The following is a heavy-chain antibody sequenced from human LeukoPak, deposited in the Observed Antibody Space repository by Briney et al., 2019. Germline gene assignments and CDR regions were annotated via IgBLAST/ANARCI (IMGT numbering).Heavy chain of an antibody. J-gene: IGHJ3*02. D-gene: IGHD3-16*02. CDR2: ISSSSSYI. CDR3: ARDRSPSQHCDYVWGSYRPQPDAFDI. CDR1: GFTFSSYS. V-gene: IGHV3-21*01. Sequence: GGSLRLSCAASGFTFSSYSMNWVRQAPGKGLEWVSSISSSSSYIYYADSVKGRFTISRDNAKNSLYLQMNSLRAEDTAVYYCARDRSPSQHCDYVWGSYRPQPDAFDIWGQGTMVTVSS.